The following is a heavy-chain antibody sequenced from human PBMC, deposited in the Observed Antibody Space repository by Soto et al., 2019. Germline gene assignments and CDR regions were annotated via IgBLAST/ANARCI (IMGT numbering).Heavy chain of an antibody. CDR3: ASDALSEQWLVHYYYYGMDD. J-gene: IGHJ6*01. Sequence: ASVKVSCKASGYTFTSYGISWVRQAPGQGLEWMGWISAYNGNTNYAQKLQGRVTMTTDTSTSTAYMELRSLRSDDTAVYYCASDALSEQWLVHYYYYGMDDWGQGTTVSVTS. CDR2: ISAYNGNT. CDR1: GYTFTSYG. V-gene: IGHV1-18*01. D-gene: IGHD6-19*01.